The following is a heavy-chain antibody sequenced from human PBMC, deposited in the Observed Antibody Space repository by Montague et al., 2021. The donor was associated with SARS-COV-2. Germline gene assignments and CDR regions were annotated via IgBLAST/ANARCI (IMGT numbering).Heavy chain of an antibody. J-gene: IGHJ4*02. Sequence: SLRLSCAASGFTFRTYEMNWVRQAPGKGLEWVSYISSSGSTIYYADSVKGRFNISRDNAKNSLYLQMNSLRAEDTAVYYCARDGRFGELDYWGQGTLVTVST. CDR2: ISSSGSTI. V-gene: IGHV3-48*03. CDR1: GFTFRTYE. D-gene: IGHD3-10*01. CDR3: ARDGRFGELDY.